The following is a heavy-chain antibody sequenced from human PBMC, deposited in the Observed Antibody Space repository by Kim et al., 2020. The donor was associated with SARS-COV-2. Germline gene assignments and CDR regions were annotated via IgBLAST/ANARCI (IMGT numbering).Heavy chain of an antibody. CDR3: ARHQRDSSVWYF. Sequence: SETLSLTCTVSGGSLSSSSYYWGWIRQPPGKGLEWIGTAYYIGNTYYNPSLKSRVTISVDTSKNQFSLKLGSVTAADTAVYYCARHQRDSSVWYF. CDR2: AYYIGNT. D-gene: IGHD6-25*01. J-gene: IGHJ2*01. CDR1: GGSLSSSSYY. V-gene: IGHV4-39*01.